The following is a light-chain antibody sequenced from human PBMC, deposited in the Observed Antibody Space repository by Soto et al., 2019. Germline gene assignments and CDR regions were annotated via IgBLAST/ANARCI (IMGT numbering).Light chain of an antibody. CDR2: LGS. CDR3: MQALQTPYT. J-gene: IGKJ2*01. Sequence: DIVMTQSPLSLPVTPGEPASISCRSGQSLLHSNGYNYLDWFLQRPGQSPQLLIYLGSNRASGVPDMFSGSGSGTDFTLKISRVEAEDVGVYYCMQALQTPYTFGQGTKLEIK. V-gene: IGKV2-28*01. CDR1: QSLLHSNGYNY.